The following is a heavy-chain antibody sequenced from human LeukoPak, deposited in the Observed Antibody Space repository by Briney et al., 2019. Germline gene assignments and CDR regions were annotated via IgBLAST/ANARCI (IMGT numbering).Heavy chain of an antibody. V-gene: IGHV5-51*01. Sequence: GESLKISCKGSGYSFTSYWIGWARQLPGKGLEWMGIIYPGDSDTRYSPSFQGQVTISADKSISTAYLQWSSLKASDTAMYYCARLDILTGYYNDGDFQHWGQGTLVTVYS. J-gene: IGHJ1*01. D-gene: IGHD3-9*01. CDR2: IYPGDSDT. CDR1: GYSFTSYW. CDR3: ARLDILTGYYNDGDFQH.